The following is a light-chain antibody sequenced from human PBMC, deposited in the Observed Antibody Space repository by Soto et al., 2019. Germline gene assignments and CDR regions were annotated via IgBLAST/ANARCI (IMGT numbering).Light chain of an antibody. J-gene: IGLJ2*01. V-gene: IGLV2-14*01. CDR3: SSYTGSSTPVV. Sequence: QSALTQPASVSGSPGQSITISCTGTSSDVGGYNYVSWYQQHPGKAPKLMIYDVSNRPSGVSNRFSGSKSGNTASLTISGLQAEDEADYCCSSYTGSSTPVVFGGGTKLAVL. CDR1: SSDVGGYNY. CDR2: DVS.